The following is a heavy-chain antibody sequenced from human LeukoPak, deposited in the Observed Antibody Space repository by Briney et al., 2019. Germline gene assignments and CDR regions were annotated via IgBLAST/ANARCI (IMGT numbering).Heavy chain of an antibody. D-gene: IGHD3-16*01. Sequence: GGSLRLSCAASGFIFSNFWMGWVRQAPGQGPEWVADIKQDGSRKYYVDSVKGRFTISRDNSKNTLYLQMNSLRAEDTAVYYCASRYHGGYWGQGTLVTVSS. CDR1: GFIFSNFW. CDR2: IKQDGSRK. J-gene: IGHJ4*02. V-gene: IGHV3-7*03. CDR3: ASRYHGGY.